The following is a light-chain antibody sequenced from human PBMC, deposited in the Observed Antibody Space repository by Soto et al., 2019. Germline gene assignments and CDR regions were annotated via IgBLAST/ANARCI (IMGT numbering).Light chain of an antibody. CDR1: RSVTSSS. CDR2: GAS. Sequence: EIVLTHSQGTLSLAPGERSTISCWATRSVTSSSLAWYQQKPGQTPRLLVYGASSRATGIPDRFSGSGSATDFTLIISRLEHEAFAVYYCQQYGSSPITFGQGTKVDI. V-gene: IGKV3-20*01. CDR3: QQYGSSPIT. J-gene: IGKJ1*01.